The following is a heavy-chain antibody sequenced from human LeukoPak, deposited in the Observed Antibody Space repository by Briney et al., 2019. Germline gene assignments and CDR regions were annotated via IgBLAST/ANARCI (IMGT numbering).Heavy chain of an antibody. Sequence: GGSLRLSCAASGFTFSSYGMHWVRQAPGKGLDWVAFLRYDGSNKYYADSVKGRFTISRDNSKNTLYLQMNSLRAEDTAVYYCAKYESVRRITIFGVVMYNWFDPWGQGTLVTVSS. J-gene: IGHJ5*02. D-gene: IGHD3-3*01. V-gene: IGHV3-30*02. CDR2: LRYDGSNK. CDR3: AKYESVRRITIFGVVMYNWFDP. CDR1: GFTFSSYG.